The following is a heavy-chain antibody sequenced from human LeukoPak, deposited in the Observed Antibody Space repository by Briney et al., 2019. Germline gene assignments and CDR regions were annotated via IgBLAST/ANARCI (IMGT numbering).Heavy chain of an antibody. CDR3: AKGVLSGMRYYYGMDV. V-gene: IGHV3-23*01. J-gene: IGHJ6*04. D-gene: IGHD3-10*01. CDR2: ITSSGDTT. CDR1: GFPFNNYA. Sequence: GSLSLSFAASGFPFNNYAMNWVRPAPGKGLGWVSSITSSGDTTHYADSVRGRFTISRDNSRNTLSLQMTSLRAEDTAVYYCAKGVLSGMRYYYGMDVWGKGTTVTVSS.